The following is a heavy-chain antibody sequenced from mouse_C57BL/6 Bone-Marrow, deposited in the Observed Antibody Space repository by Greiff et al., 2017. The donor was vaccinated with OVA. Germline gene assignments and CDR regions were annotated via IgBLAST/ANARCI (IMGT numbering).Heavy chain of an antibody. CDR2: ISSGSSTI. Sequence: EVKLVESGGGLVKPGGSLKLSCAASGFTFSDYGMHWVRQAPEKGLEWVAYISSGSSTIYYADTVKGRFTISRDNAKNTLFLQMTSLRSVDTAMYYGARGYYDYDVGAMDYWGQGTSVTVSS. V-gene: IGHV5-17*01. D-gene: IGHD2-4*01. CDR3: ARGYYDYDVGAMDY. J-gene: IGHJ4*01. CDR1: GFTFSDYG.